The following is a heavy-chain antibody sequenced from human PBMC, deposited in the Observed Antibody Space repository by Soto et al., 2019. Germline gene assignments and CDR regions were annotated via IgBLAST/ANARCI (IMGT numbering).Heavy chain of an antibody. D-gene: IGHD3-16*02. V-gene: IGHV5-10-1*01. CDR2: IDPSDSQT. CDR3: ARSSGGVFGIIIEGSNWLAP. J-gene: IGHJ5*02. Sequence: PGESLKISCKGSGYSFAGYWITWVRQKPGKGLEWMGRIDPSDSQTYYSPSFRGHVTISVTKSITTVFLQWRSLRSEDTAVYYCARSSGGVFGIIIEGSNWLAPWGQGSLVTVSS. CDR1: GYSFAGYW.